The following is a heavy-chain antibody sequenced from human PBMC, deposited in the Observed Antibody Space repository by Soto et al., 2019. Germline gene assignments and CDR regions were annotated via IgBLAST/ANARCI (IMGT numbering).Heavy chain of an antibody. CDR2: IWYVGSNK. CDR3: PRDGQRGAPYTVGDY. D-gene: IGHD3-10*01. Sequence: QVQLVESGGGWVQAGRSLRLSCAASGFTFSGHGMHWGRQAPGKGLEWVTFIWYVGSNKPYVDSVKGRLTISRDNSKNTLYLEMHCLRADDTAVYFCPRDGQRGAPYTVGDYCGQGNQVTVSS. J-gene: IGHJ4*02. CDR1: GFTFSGHG. V-gene: IGHV3-33*01.